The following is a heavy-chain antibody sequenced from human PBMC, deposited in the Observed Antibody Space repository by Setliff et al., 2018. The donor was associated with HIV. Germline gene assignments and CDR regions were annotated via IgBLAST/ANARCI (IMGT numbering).Heavy chain of an antibody. D-gene: IGHD3-10*01. CDR2: INAGTGNT. V-gene: IGHV1-3*01. CDR3: ARAYFGSGIYY. Sequence: ASVKVSCKASGYTFTSYAMHWVRQAPGQRLEWMGWINAGTGNTKYSQKFQGRVTITRDTSASTAYMELSSLRSEDTAVYYCARAYFGSGIYYWGQGTLVTVSS. J-gene: IGHJ4*02. CDR1: GYTFTSYA.